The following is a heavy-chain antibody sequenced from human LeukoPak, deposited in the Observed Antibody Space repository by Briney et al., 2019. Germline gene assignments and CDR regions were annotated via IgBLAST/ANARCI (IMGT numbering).Heavy chain of an antibody. J-gene: IGHJ4*02. D-gene: IGHD6-19*01. CDR1: GYTFTSYD. Sequence: GASVKVSCKASGYTFTSYDINWVRQATGQGLEWMGWINPNSGGTNYAQKFQGRVTMTRDTSISTAYMELSRLRSDDTAVYYCARDWHGIAVAGTGYWGQGTLVTVSS. CDR2: INPNSGGT. V-gene: IGHV1-2*02. CDR3: ARDWHGIAVAGTGY.